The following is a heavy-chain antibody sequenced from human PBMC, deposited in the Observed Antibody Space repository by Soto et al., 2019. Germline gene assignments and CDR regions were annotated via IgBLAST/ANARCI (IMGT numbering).Heavy chain of an antibody. CDR3: ASLSSSSPSDAFDI. J-gene: IGHJ3*02. CDR1: GGSFTSYW. D-gene: IGHD6-6*01. V-gene: IGHV5-10-1*01. CDR2: IDPSDSYT. Sequence: LGESLKISWKGSGGSFTSYWISWVRQMPGKGLEWMGRIDPSDSYTNYSPSFQGHVTISADKSISTAYLQWSSLKASDTAMYYCASLSSSSPSDAFDIWGQGTTVTVSS.